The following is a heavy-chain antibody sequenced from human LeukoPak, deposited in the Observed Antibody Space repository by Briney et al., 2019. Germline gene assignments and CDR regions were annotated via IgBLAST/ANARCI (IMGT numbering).Heavy chain of an antibody. V-gene: IGHV4-39*07. CDR2: IYTSGST. CDR1: GGSISSSSYY. J-gene: IGHJ5*02. D-gene: IGHD3-10*01. CDR3: ARDPYYYGSGSYPRRDWFDP. Sequence: PSETLSLTCTVSGGSISSSSYYWGWIRQPPGKGLEWIGRIYTSGSTNYNPSLKSRVTMSVDTSKNQFSLKLSSVTAADTAVYYCARDPYYYGSGSYPRRDWFDPWGQGTLVTVSS.